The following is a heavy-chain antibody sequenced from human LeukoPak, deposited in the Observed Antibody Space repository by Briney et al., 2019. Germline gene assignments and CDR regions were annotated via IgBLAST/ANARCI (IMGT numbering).Heavy chain of an antibody. CDR1: GFTFSSYP. D-gene: IGHD2-2*01. V-gene: IGHV3-23*01. J-gene: IGHJ4*02. Sequence: GGSLRLSCAASGFTFSSYPVSWVRRAPGRGLEWVSAITSSGGTYYIASVRGRFIVSRDNSKNTLYLQMNSLRAEDTAVYYCAKDQLIVVVPAAMEESDYWGQGTLVTASS. CDR2: ITSSGGT. CDR3: AKDQLIVVVPAAMEESDY.